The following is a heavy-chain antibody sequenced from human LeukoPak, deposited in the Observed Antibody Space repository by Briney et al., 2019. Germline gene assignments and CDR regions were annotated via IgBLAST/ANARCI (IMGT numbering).Heavy chain of an antibody. CDR1: GGSISSGGYY. CDR3: AADRVVPAATNWFDP. CDR2: IYYSGST. Sequence: SETLPLTCTVPGGSISSGGYYWSWIRQHPGKGLEWIGYIYYSGSTYYNPSLKSRVTISVDTSKNQFSPKLSSVTAADTAVYYCAADRVVPAATNWFDPWDQGTLVTVSS. J-gene: IGHJ5*02. V-gene: IGHV4-31*03. D-gene: IGHD2-2*01.